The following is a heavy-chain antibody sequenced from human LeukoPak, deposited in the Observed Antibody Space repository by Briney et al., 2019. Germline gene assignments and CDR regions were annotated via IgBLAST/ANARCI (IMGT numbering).Heavy chain of an antibody. V-gene: IGHV3-11*01. CDR3: ARDQSGYCSGGSCYSFGMDV. J-gene: IGHJ6*02. CDR1: GFTFSDYY. D-gene: IGHD2-15*01. Sequence: PGGSLRLSCAASGFTFSDYYMSWIRQAPGKGLEWVSYISSSGSTIYYADSVKGRFTISRDNAKNSLYLQMNSLRAEDTAVYYCARDQSGYCSGGSCYSFGMDVWGQGTTVTVSS. CDR2: ISSSGSTI.